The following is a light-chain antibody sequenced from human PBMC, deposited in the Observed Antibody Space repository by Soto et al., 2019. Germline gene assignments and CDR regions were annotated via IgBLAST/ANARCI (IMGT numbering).Light chain of an antibody. CDR2: DVS. J-gene: IGLJ3*02. Sequence: QSVLTQPASVSGSPGQSITISCTGTSSDVGGYNSVSWYQQHPGKAPKHMIYDVSNRPSGISNRFSGSKSGNTASLTISGLQAEDEADYYCASYTTRHTWVFGGGTKLTVL. V-gene: IGLV2-14*03. CDR3: ASYTTRHTWV. CDR1: SSDVGGYNS.